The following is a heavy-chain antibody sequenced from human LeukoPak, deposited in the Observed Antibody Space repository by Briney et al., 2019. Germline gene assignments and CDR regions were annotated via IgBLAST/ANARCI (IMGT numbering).Heavy chain of an antibody. Sequence: SETLSLTCTVSGCSISSYYWSWIRQPPGKGLEWIGYIYYSGSTNYSPSLKRRGTLSVAPSKNHFSLKLSSVTAAAPAVYSCARTSLRWGVYWYLDLWGRGTLVTVSS. CDR2: IYYSGST. J-gene: IGHJ2*01. D-gene: IGHD4-23*01. CDR3: ARTSLRWGVYWYLDL. CDR1: GCSISSYY. V-gene: IGHV4-59*01.